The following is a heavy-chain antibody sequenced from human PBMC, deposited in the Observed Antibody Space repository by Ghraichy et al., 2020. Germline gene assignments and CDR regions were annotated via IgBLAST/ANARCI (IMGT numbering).Heavy chain of an antibody. J-gene: IGHJ4*02. Sequence: GGSLRLSCAASGITFSNYHMNWVRQAPGKGLEWVSYISSSSSRIYYADSVKGRFTISRDNARNSLYLQMNSLRAEDTVVYYCATDLGWELLRSYWGQGTLVAVSS. CDR2: ISSSSSRI. CDR1: GITFSNYH. V-gene: IGHV3-48*04. D-gene: IGHD1-26*01. CDR3: ATDLGWELLRSY.